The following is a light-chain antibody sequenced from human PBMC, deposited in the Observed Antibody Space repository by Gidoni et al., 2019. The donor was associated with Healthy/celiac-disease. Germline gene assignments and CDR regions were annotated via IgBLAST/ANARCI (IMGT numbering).Light chain of an antibody. CDR1: QGISSY. J-gene: IGKJ4*01. CDR3: QQYYSYPRT. CDR2: AAS. V-gene: IGKV1-8*01. Sequence: ALRMPPSPSSFSASTGDRVTITCRASQGISSYLAWYQQKPGKAPKLLIYAASTLQSGVPSRFSGSGSGTDFTLTISCLQSEDFATYYCQQYYSYPRTFXGXTKVEIK.